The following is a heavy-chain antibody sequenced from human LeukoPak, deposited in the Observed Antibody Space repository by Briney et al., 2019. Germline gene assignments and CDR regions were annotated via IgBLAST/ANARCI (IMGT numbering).Heavy chain of an antibody. Sequence: GASVKDSCEASGYTFTGYYIHWVRQAPGQGLEWMGWMNHNSGGTYYAQNLQGRVSMTRDTSISTAYMELSRLRSDDTAVYYCARDFSGSYDYWGQGTLVTVSS. V-gene: IGHV1-2*02. CDR3: ARDFSGSYDY. CDR2: MNHNSGGT. J-gene: IGHJ4*02. D-gene: IGHD1-26*01. CDR1: GYTFTGYY.